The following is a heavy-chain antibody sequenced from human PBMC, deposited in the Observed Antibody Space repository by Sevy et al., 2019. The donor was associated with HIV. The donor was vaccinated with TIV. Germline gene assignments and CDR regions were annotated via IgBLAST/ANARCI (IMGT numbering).Heavy chain of an antibody. CDR3: TTDGGGYNYGYSYDY. Sequence: GGSLRLSCTASGFTFSNAWMNWVRQAPGKGLEWVGRIKSKTDGGTTDYAAPVKGRFTISRDDSKNTLYLQMNSLKTEDTAVYYCTTDGGGYNYGYSYDYWGQGTLVTVSS. J-gene: IGHJ4*02. CDR2: IKSKTDGGTT. V-gene: IGHV3-15*07. CDR1: GFTFSNAW. D-gene: IGHD5-18*01.